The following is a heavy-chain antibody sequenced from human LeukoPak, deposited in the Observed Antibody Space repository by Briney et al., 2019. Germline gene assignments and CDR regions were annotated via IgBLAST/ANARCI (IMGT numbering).Heavy chain of an antibody. D-gene: IGHD3-22*01. V-gene: IGHV1-69*13. CDR3: ARDHGDSSGYTPSAYHYYGMDV. CDR2: IIPIFGTA. J-gene: IGHJ6*02. CDR1: GGTFSSYA. Sequence: ASVKVSCKASGGTFSSYAISWVRQAPGQGLEWMGGIIPIFGTANYAQKFQGRVTITADESTSTAYMELSSLRSEDTAVYYCARDHGDSSGYTPSAYHYYGMDVWGQGTTVTVSS.